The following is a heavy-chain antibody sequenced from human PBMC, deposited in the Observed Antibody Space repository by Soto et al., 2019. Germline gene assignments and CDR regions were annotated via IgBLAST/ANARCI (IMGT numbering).Heavy chain of an antibody. V-gene: IGHV1-46*01. CDR2: INPRGGST. CDR3: ASASNGGLAYNWFDP. CDR1: GYTFTSYY. Sequence: QVQLVQSGAEVKKPGASVKVSCKASGYTFTSYYMHWVRQAPGQGLEWMGIINPRGGSTSNAQKFQGRVTMXXDXSXXTVYMELSSLRSEDTAVYYCASASNGGLAYNWFDPWGQGTLVTVSS. D-gene: IGHD2-8*01. J-gene: IGHJ5*02.